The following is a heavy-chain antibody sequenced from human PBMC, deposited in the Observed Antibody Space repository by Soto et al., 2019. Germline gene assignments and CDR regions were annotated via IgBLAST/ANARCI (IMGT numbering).Heavy chain of an antibody. V-gene: IGHV4-31*03. J-gene: IGHJ6*02. CDR3: LREGYNYNGMDV. CDR1: GDSVNNGDYY. CDR2: TYYSGAT. Sequence: QVQLQESGPRLVKPSQTLSLTCTVSGDSVNNGDYYWSWARHHPVKGLEWIGYTYYSGATSYNPSLKGRVTISLDTSENQFSLRLTSVTAADTAVYYCLREGYNYNGMDVWGQGTTVTVSS.